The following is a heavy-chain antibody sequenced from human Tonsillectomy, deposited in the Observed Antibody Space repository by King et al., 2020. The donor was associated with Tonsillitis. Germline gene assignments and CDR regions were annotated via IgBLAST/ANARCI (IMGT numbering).Heavy chain of an antibody. CDR3: ARKGAFRLDY. V-gene: IGHV3-11*01. CDR1: GFTFSDYF. CDR2: ISTDGYLN. D-gene: IGHD3-16*01. J-gene: IGHJ4*02. Sequence: VQLVESGGGLVKPTGSLRLSCAASGFTFSDYFMSWIRQAPGRGLEWVSYISTDGYLNNYGDSVKGRFTVSRDNAKNSLYLQMSSLTAEDTAVYYCARKGAFRLDYWGQGTPVTVSS.